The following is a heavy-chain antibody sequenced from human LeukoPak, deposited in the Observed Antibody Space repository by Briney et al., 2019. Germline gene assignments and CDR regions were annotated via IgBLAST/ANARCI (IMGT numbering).Heavy chain of an antibody. D-gene: IGHD2-15*01. Sequence: GGSLRLSCAASGFTFSSYGMYWVRQAPGKGLEWVAVIWYDGSNKYYADSVKGRFTISRDNSKNTLYLQMNSLRAEDTAVYYCARDHEYCSGGSCYYGMDVWGQGTTVTVSS. J-gene: IGHJ6*02. V-gene: IGHV3-33*01. CDR3: ARDHEYCSGGSCYYGMDV. CDR1: GFTFSSYG. CDR2: IWYDGSNK.